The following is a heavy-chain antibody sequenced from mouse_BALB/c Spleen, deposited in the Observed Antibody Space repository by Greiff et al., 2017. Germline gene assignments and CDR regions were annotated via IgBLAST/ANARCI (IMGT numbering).Heavy chain of an antibody. D-gene: IGHD1-1*01. CDR3: TRSGDYGSSYDY. V-gene: IGHV1-5*01. CDR2: IYPGNSDT. Sequence: EVKLMESGTVLARPGASVTLSCKASGYTFTSYWMHWVKPRPGQGLEWIGAIYPGNSDTSYNQKFKGKAKLTAVTSTSTAYMELSSLTTEDSAGYYCTRSGDYGSSYDYWGQGTTLTVSS. CDR1: GYTFTSYW. J-gene: IGHJ2*01.